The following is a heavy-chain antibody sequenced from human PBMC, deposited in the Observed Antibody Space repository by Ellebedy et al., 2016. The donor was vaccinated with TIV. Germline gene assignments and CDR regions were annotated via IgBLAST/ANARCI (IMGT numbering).Heavy chain of an antibody. CDR3: ATTFADAGGY. V-gene: IGHV3-74*01. Sequence: GESLKISCAASGSSFSTYWMHWVRQVPGKGLVWVSHISDDGSSTNYADPVKGRFTISRDNAKNTLYLQMNNLRADDTALYYCATTFADAGGYWGQGTLVTVS. CDR2: ISDDGSST. CDR1: GSSFSTYW. D-gene: IGHD4-23*01. J-gene: IGHJ4*02.